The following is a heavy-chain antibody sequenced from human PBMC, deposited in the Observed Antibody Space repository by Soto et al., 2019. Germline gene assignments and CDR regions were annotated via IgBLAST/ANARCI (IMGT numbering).Heavy chain of an antibody. Sequence: PGGSLRLSCVGSGFGFNSYGMSWVRQAPGKGLEWVSGISGSSGNTYYADSAKGRFTISRDNSKNTLYLQLNSLRAEDTAVYYYARNSEHFDSWGQGVLVTVSS. D-gene: IGHD6-13*01. CDR3: ARNSEHFDS. CDR2: ISGSSGNT. CDR1: GFGFNSYG. J-gene: IGHJ4*02. V-gene: IGHV3-23*01.